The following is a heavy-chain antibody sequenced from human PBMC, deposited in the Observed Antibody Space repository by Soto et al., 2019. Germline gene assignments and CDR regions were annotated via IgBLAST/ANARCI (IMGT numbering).Heavy chain of an antibody. V-gene: IGHV3-15*01. CDR3: TTARGTYGAEYFQH. CDR2: IKSKTDGGTT. CDR1: GXTFTNAC. J-gene: IGHJ1*01. D-gene: IGHD4-17*01. Sequence: GSLRLSCAASGXTFTNACMSWVRQAPGKGLEWVGSIKSKTDGGTTDYDAHVKGTFTISRDDSKNTMYLQMNSLKNQDKAVYYCTTARGTYGAEYFQHWGQGTPVNVSP.